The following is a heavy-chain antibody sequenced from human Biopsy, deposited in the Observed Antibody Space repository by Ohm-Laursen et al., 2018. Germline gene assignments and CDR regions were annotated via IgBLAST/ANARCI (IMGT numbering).Heavy chain of an antibody. J-gene: IGHJ6*02. CDR3: ARAGVGSDGTDSYYYGMDV. D-gene: IGHD5-24*01. V-gene: IGHV1-46*01. CDR2: ISPSGATT. CDR1: GNTFAIYH. Sequence: ASVKASCKASGNTFAIYHIHWVRQAPGQGLEWMGVISPSGATTSFSQKFQGRITMTRDTSTGTVYMDLNSLGSEDTAAYYCARAGVGSDGTDSYYYGMDVWGPGTTVTVSS.